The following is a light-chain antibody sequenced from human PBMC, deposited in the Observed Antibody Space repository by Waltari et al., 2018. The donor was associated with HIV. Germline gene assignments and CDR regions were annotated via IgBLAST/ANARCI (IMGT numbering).Light chain of an antibody. CDR1: TGAVTSGHY. J-gene: IGLJ3*02. V-gene: IGLV7-46*01. Sequence: QAVVTQEPSLTVSPGGTVTPTRCSSTGAVTSGHYPYWFQQKPGQAPRTLIYETSNKHSWTPARFSGSLRGGKAALTLSGAQAEDEAEYYCLLSYSGARVFGGGTKLTVL. CDR2: ETS. CDR3: LLSYSGARV.